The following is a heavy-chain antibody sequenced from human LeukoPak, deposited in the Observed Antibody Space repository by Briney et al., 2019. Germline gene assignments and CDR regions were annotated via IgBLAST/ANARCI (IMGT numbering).Heavy chain of an antibody. CDR1: GYTFADYH. CDR2: LNPSGGSR. V-gene: IGHV1-46*01. J-gene: IGHJ6*02. D-gene: IGHD2-21*02. Sequence: ASVKVSCKASGYTFADYHIHWVRQAPGQGLEWMGILNPSGGSRAYAEQFQGRVTMTRDTSTSTGYMELSSLRSEDTAVYYCARGSVMTSDYYYDMDVWGQGTTVTVSS. CDR3: ARGSVMTSDYYYDMDV.